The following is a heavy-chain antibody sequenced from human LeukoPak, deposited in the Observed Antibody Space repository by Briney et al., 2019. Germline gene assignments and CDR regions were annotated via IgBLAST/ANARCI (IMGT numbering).Heavy chain of an antibody. J-gene: IGHJ5*02. Sequence: PGGSLRLSCTASGFTFSSYAIHWARQAPGKGLEWVAVISIDGNNKFFADSVKGRFTISRDNSKNTVYLQMNSLRGEDTAVYYCARGVGNWNYDPWGQGSLVIVSS. CDR2: ISIDGNNK. CDR1: GFTFSSYA. CDR3: ARGVGNWNYDP. V-gene: IGHV3-30-3*01. D-gene: IGHD1-7*01.